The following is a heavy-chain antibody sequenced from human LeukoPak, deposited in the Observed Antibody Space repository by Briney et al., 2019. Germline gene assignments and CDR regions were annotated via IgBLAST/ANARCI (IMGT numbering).Heavy chain of an antibody. J-gene: IGHJ4*02. Sequence: GASVKVSCKASGYTFTSFDFNWVRQATGQGLEWMGWMKSNNGHTGYAQKFQGRVTMTRDTSISTAYMELSSLTFEDTAVYYCARGPPNWGMVGYWSQGTLVTVSS. CDR2: MKSNNGHT. CDR3: ARGPPNWGMVGY. V-gene: IGHV1-8*01. CDR1: GYTFTSFD. D-gene: IGHD7-27*01.